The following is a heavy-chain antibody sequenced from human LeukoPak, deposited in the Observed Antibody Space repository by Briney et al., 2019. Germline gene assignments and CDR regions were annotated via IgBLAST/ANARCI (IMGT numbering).Heavy chain of an antibody. CDR3: ASSGSSSSVNDPYYFDY. J-gene: IGHJ4*02. V-gene: IGHV1-69*13. D-gene: IGHD6-13*01. CDR2: IIPIFGTA. CDR1: GGTFSSYA. Sequence: ASVKVSCKASGGTFSSYAISWVRQAPGQGLEWMGGIIPIFGTANYAQKFQGRVTITADESTSTAYMELSSLRSGDTAVYYCASSGSSSSVNDPYYFDYWGQGTLVTVSS.